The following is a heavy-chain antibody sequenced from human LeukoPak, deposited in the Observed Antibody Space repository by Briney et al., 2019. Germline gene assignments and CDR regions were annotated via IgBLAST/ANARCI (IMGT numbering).Heavy chain of an antibody. CDR1: GFTFSSYA. CDR3: ARDDAGSGYYDSSGYYQAYYFDY. CDR2: ISGSGGST. J-gene: IGHJ4*02. D-gene: IGHD3-22*01. V-gene: IGHV3-23*01. Sequence: PGGSLRLSCAASGFTFSSYAMSWVRQAPGKGLEWVSAISGSGGSTYYADSVKGRFTISRDNSKNTLYLQMNSLRAEDTALYYCARDDAGSGYYDSSGYYQAYYFDYWGQGTLVTVSS.